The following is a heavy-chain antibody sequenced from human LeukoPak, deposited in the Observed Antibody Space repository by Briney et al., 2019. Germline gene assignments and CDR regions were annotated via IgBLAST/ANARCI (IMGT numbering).Heavy chain of an antibody. Sequence: ASVKVSCKASGYTFTSYDINWVRQATGQGLEWMGWMNPNSGNTGYAQKFQGRVTMTRNTSISTAYMELSSLRSEDTAVYYCARGLDYDFWSGSQGGFDPWGQGTLVTVSS. V-gene: IGHV1-8*01. CDR3: ARGLDYDFWSGSQGGFDP. CDR2: MNPNSGNT. J-gene: IGHJ5*02. D-gene: IGHD3-3*01. CDR1: GYTFTSYD.